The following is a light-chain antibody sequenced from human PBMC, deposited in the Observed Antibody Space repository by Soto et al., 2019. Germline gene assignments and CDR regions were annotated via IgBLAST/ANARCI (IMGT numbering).Light chain of an antibody. CDR3: QQYYSTPH. J-gene: IGKJ2*01. Sequence: DIVMTQSPDSLAVSLGKRATINCKSSQSVLYSSNNKNYLAWYQQKPGQPPKLLIYWASTRESGVPDRFSGSGSGTDFTLTISSLQAEDVAVYYCQQYYSTPHFGQGTKLEIK. V-gene: IGKV4-1*01. CDR2: WAS. CDR1: QSVLYSSNNKNY.